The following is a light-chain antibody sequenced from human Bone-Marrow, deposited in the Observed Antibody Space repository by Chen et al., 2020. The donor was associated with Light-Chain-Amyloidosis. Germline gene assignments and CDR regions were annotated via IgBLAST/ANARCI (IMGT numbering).Light chain of an antibody. V-gene: IGKV4-1*01. J-gene: IGKJ1*01. CDR3: QQYYSSPRWT. Sequence: DIVMTQSPDSLAVSLGERATINCKSSQSLLYTSNNKNYLTWYQQKPGQPPKLLIHWASTRESGVSDRFSGSGSGTDFTLTISSLQAEDVAVYYCQQYYSSPRWTFGQGTRVEIK. CDR2: WAS. CDR1: QSLLYTSNNKNY.